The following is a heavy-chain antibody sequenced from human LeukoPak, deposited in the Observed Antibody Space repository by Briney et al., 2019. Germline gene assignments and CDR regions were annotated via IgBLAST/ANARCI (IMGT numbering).Heavy chain of an antibody. CDR1: GGSFSGYY. D-gene: IGHD3-16*02. CDR2: INHSGST. Sequence: SSETLSLTCAVYGGSFSGYYWSWIRQPPGKGLEWIGEINHSGSTNYNPSLKSRVTISVDTSKNQFSLKLSSVTAADTAVYSCARRYYDYVWGSYRYTRAFDIWGQGTMVTVSS. CDR3: ARRYYDYVWGSYRYTRAFDI. V-gene: IGHV4-34*01. J-gene: IGHJ3*02.